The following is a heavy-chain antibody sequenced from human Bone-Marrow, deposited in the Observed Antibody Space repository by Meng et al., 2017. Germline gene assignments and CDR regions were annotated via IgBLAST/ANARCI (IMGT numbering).Heavy chain of an antibody. D-gene: IGHD1-14*01. J-gene: IGHJ4*02. Sequence: GESLKISCAASGFTFSSYAMRWVRQAPGKGLVWVSAISGSGGSTYYADSVKGRFTISRDNSKNTLYLQMNSLRPEDTAVYYCARDRYYLGYWGQGTLVTVSS. CDR2: ISGSGGST. CDR1: GFTFSSYA. V-gene: IGHV3-23*01. CDR3: ARDRYYLGY.